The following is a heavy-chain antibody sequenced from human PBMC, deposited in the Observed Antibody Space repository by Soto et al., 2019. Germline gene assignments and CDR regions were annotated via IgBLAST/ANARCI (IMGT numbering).Heavy chain of an antibody. CDR3: ARGRAYYDFWSGYYTDSDFDY. J-gene: IGHJ4*02. CDR1: GYTFTGYY. D-gene: IGHD3-3*01. Sequence: ASVKVSCKASGYTFTGYYMHWVRQAPGQGLEWMGWINPNSGGTNYAQKFQGWVTMTRDTSISTAYMELSRLRSDDTAVYYCARGRAYYDFWSGYYTDSDFDYWGQGTLVTVSS. V-gene: IGHV1-2*04. CDR2: INPNSGGT.